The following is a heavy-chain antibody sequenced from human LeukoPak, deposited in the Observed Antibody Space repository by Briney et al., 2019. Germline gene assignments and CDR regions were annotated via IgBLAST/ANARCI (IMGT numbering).Heavy chain of an antibody. CDR1: GYTFTSYG. CDR3: GRGGQISTCAYFDS. D-gene: IGHD1-26*01. CDR2: IIPFLRKT. Sequence: SVKVSFKASGYTFTSYGINWVRQAPGQGLEWMGRIIPFLRKTNYAQKSQDRVTITADTSTDTAYLDLTRLKHEDTAVFYCGRGGQISTCAYFDSWGQGSLVIVSA. V-gene: IGHV1-69*04. J-gene: IGHJ4*02.